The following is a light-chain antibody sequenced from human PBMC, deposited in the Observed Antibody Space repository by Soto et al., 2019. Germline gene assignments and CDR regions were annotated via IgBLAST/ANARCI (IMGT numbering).Light chain of an antibody. J-gene: IGKJ5*01. CDR3: QQLNSYPIT. CDR1: QGINTF. Sequence: IQLTQSPSSLSASVGDRVTITCRASQGINTFLAWYQQKAGKAPKLLIYAASTLQSGVPSRFSGSGSGTDFTLTISSLQSEDFATYYGQQLNSYPITFGQGTRLEIK. V-gene: IGKV1-9*01. CDR2: AAS.